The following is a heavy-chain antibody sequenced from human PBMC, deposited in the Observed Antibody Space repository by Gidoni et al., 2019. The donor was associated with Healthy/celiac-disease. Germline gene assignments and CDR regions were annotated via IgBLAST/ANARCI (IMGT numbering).Heavy chain of an antibody. CDR2: ISSSSSTI. D-gene: IGHD6-19*01. Sequence: EVQLVESGGGLVQPGGSLRLSCAASGFTFSSYSMNWVRQAPGKGLEWVSYISSSSSTIYYADSVKGRFTISRDNAKNSLYLQMNSLRAEDTAVYYCARAPLDTGYSSGWPPKYNYYGMDVWGQGTTVTVSS. V-gene: IGHV3-48*01. J-gene: IGHJ6*02. CDR1: GFTFSSYS. CDR3: ARAPLDTGYSSGWPPKYNYYGMDV.